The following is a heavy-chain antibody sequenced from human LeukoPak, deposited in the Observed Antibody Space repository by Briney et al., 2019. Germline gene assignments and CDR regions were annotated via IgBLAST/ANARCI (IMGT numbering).Heavy chain of an antibody. CDR3: ARDSVTMVRGVIIPSPMDV. CDR2: IYYSGST. J-gene: IGHJ6*02. V-gene: IGHV4-31*03. CDR1: GGSISSGGYY. Sequence: SETLSLTCTVSGGSISSGGYYRSWIRQHPGKGLEWIGYIYYSGSTYYNPSLKSRVTISVDTSKNQFSLKLSSVTAADTAVYYCARDSVTMVRGVIIPSPMDVWGQGTTVTVSS. D-gene: IGHD3-10*01.